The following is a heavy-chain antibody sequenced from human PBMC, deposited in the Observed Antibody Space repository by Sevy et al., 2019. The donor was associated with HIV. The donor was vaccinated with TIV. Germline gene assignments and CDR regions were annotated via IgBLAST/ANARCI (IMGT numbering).Heavy chain of an antibody. D-gene: IGHD3-22*01. V-gene: IGHV1-2*06. J-gene: IGHJ4*02. CDR3: ASSPGDVYKTYYYDSSGSNLNY. Sequence: ASVKVSCKASGYTFTGYYMHWVRQAPGQGLEWMGRINPNSGGTNYAQKFQGRVTMTRDTSISTAYMELSRLRSDDTAVYYCASSPGDVYKTYYYDSSGSNLNYWGQGTLVTVSS. CDR2: INPNSGGT. CDR1: GYTFTGYY.